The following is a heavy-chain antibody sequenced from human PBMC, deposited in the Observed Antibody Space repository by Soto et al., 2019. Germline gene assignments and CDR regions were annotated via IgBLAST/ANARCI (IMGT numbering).Heavy chain of an antibody. J-gene: IGHJ5*02. CDR3: ARLPLGGGFDP. Sequence: QVPLQESGPGLVKPSQTLSLTCTVSGGSISSGGYYWSWIRQHPGKGLEWIGYIYYSGSTYYNPTLKRRVTISVDTSKTQFPLKLTSVTAADTAVYYCARLPLGGGFDPWGQGTLVTVSS. CDR2: IYYSGST. D-gene: IGHD3-16*01. CDR1: GGSISSGGYY. V-gene: IGHV4-31*02.